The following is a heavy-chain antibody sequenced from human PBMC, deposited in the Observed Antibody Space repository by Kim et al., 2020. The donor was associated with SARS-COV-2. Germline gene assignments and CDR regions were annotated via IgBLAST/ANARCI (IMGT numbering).Heavy chain of an antibody. CDR3: TTVSIR. CDR1: GIPFSNAW. CDR2: IKSKSDGGTA. Sequence: GGSLRLSCAVSGIPFSNAWFNWVRQAPGKGLEWVGRIKSKSDGGTADLAAPVKGRFAISRDDSKNTLYLLMNSLRTDDSAVYYCTTVSIRWGQGTLVTDS. J-gene: IGHJ4*02. V-gene: IGHV3-15*01. D-gene: IGHD2-21*01.